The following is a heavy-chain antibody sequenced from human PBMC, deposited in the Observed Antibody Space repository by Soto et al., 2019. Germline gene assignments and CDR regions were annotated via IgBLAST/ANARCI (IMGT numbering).Heavy chain of an antibody. Sequence: QVQLVQSGAEVKKPGSSVKVSCTASGGSLRNSVISWVRQAPAQRLEWMGGVIPILGTANYAQKFQCRVTMTADEATSTAYMDLSSLSPDDTGVYYCARLGHPGHWGPGTLVIVSS. V-gene: IGHV1-69*01. CDR3: ARLGHPGH. CDR2: VIPILGTA. J-gene: IGHJ4*02. CDR1: GGSLRNSV.